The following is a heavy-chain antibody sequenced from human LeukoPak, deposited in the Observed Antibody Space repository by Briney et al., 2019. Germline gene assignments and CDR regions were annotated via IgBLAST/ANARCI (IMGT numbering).Heavy chain of an antibody. D-gene: IGHD1-26*01. CDR2: ISAYNVNT. V-gene: IGHV1-18*01. CDR3: AREELSWRGDCYYHYYMDG. Sequence: AAVKVSSKASGYTFTVYVICWVRHTPGQGLEWMGWISAYNVNTNYAQKFQGRVTMTTDTSTSTAYMDLRSLRSDNTAVYYCAREELSWRGDCYYHYYMDGWGKGTTVTVSS. J-gene: IGHJ6*03. CDR1: GYTFTVYV.